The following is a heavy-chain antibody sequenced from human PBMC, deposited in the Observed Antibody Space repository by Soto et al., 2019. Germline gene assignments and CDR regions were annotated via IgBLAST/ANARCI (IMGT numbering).Heavy chain of an antibody. J-gene: IGHJ4*02. D-gene: IGHD6-13*01. CDR3: ARPPLYSNVGYFDT. V-gene: IGHV3-23*01. CDR2: STNDGERT. CDR1: GFTFSDHA. Sequence: GGSLRLSCAVSGFTFSDHAMTWVRQAPGKGLEWVSTSTNDGERTFYADSVKGRFTVSRDRSNNTLYLQMHSLRADDTAVYLCARPPLYSNVGYFDTLGQGTLVTVSS.